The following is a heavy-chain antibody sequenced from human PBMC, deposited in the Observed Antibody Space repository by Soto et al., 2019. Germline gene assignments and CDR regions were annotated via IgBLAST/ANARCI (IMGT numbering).Heavy chain of an antibody. D-gene: IGHD1-1*01. J-gene: IGHJ4*02. Sequence: VQLVESGGGVVQPGRSLRLLCEASGFTFSRYGMHWVRQAPGMGLEWVAVISWDGLAQYYGDSVKGRFTSSRDNSQSTLYLQMNSLRAEDMAIYYCAKETIQVGGPNFFDYWGQGVLVTVSP. CDR2: ISWDGLAQ. CDR1: GFTFSRYG. CDR3: AKETIQVGGPNFFDY. V-gene: IGHV3-30*18.